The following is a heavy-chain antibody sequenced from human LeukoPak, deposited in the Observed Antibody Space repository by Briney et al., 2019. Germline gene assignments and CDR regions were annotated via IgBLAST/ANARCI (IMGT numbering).Heavy chain of an antibody. CDR1: GGSFSGYY. V-gene: IGHV4-34*01. CDR2: INHSGST. J-gene: IGHJ4*02. Sequence: SETLSLTCAVYGGSFSGYYWSWIRQPPGKGLEWIGEINHSGSTNYNPSLKSRVTISVDTSKNQVSLKLSSVTAADTAVYYCARGPALYSGSYFPFDYWGQGTLVTVSS. D-gene: IGHD1-26*01. CDR3: ARGPALYSGSYFPFDY.